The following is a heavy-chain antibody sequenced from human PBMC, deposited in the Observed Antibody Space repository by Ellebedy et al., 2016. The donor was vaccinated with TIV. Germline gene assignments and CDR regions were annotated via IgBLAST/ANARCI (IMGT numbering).Heavy chain of an antibody. CDR2: IYHSGST. J-gene: IGHJ4*02. Sequence: SETLSLXCAVSGGSISSGGYSWSWIRQPPGKGPEWIGYIYHSGSTYYNPSLKSRVTISVDTSKNQFSLKLSSVTAADTAVYYCARVPYYYDSSGYCYFDYWGQGTLVTVSS. D-gene: IGHD3-22*01. CDR1: GGSISSGGYS. V-gene: IGHV4-30-2*01. CDR3: ARVPYYYDSSGYCYFDY.